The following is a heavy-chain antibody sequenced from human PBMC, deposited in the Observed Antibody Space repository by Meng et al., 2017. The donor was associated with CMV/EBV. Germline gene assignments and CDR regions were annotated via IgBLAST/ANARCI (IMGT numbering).Heavy chain of an antibody. CDR3: ARVGRTSCYDY. Sequence: QVHRQCSGPGPLQPALPLSLPCTGAGRSISGGDYYWSWIRQPPGKGLEWIGYIYYSGTTYHIPSLKSRVTISVDTSKIHFSLKLSSVTAADTAVYYCARVGRTSCYDYWGQGTLVTVSS. V-gene: IGHV4-30-4*08. D-gene: IGHD2-2*01. CDR1: GRSISGGDYY. CDR2: IYYSGTT. J-gene: IGHJ4*02.